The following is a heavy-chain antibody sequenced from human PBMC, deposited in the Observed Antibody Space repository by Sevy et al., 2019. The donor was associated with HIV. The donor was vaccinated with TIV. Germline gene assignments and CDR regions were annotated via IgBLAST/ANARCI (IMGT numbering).Heavy chain of an antibody. V-gene: IGHV3-21*04. CDR2: ISSSSRYI. D-gene: IGHD1-26*01. CDR1: GFTFSSYS. Sequence: GGSLRLSCAASGFTFSSYSMNWVRQAPGKGLEWVTSISSSSRYIYYVDSVKGRFTVSRDNSKNSLYLQMNSLRAEDTAVYYCARDLSAHIDYSSMDVWGQGTTVTVSS. J-gene: IGHJ6*02. CDR3: ARDLSAHIDYSSMDV.